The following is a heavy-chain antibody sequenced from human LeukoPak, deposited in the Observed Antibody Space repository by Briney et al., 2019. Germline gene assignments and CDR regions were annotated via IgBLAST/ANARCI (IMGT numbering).Heavy chain of an antibody. CDR1: GYSFTSYW. V-gene: IGHV5-51*01. CDR2: IYPGDSDT. CDR3: ARTYGDYTHDAFDI. D-gene: IGHD4-17*01. J-gene: IGHJ3*02. Sequence: GESLKISCKGSGYSFTSYWIGWVRQMPGKGLVWMGIIYPGDSDTRYSPSFQGQVTISADKSISAAYLQWSSLKASDTAMYYCARTYGDYTHDAFDIWGQGTMVIVSS.